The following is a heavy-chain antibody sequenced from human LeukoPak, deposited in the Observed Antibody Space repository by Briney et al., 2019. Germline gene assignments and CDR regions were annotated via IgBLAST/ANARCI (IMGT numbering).Heavy chain of an antibody. Sequence: ASVKISCKASGHTFTDYYIHWVQQAPGKGLEWMGRIDPEDGEIIYAEKFQGRVTITADTSTDTAYMSLSCLRSEDTAVYYCATDSFGGDWFDPWGQGTLVTVSS. D-gene: IGHD3-16*01. CDR1: GHTFTDYY. CDR3: ATDSFGGDWFDP. J-gene: IGHJ5*02. V-gene: IGHV1-69-2*01. CDR2: IDPEDGEI.